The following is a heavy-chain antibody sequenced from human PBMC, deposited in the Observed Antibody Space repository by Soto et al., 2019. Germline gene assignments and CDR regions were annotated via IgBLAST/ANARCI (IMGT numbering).Heavy chain of an antibody. D-gene: IGHD3-3*01. J-gene: IGHJ6*02. V-gene: IGHV5-51*03. CDR2: IYPGDSDT. CDR3: ARRYDFWSGYSSYGMDV. CDR1: GYSFTSYW. Sequence: PGESLKISCKGSGYSFTSYWIGWVRQMPGKGLEWMGIIYPGDSDTRYSPSFQGQVTISADKSISTAYLQWSSLKASDTAMYYCARRYDFWSGYSSYGMDVWGQGTTVTVSS.